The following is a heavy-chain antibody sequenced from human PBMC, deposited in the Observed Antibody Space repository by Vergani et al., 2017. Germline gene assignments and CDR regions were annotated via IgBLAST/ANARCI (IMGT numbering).Heavy chain of an antibody. Sequence: QVQLVQSGAEVKKPGSSVKVSCKASGGTFSSYAISWVRQAPGQGLEWMGGIIPIFGTANYAQKFPSRVTITADKSTSTAYMELSSLRSEDTAVYYCASLASSSSGYYADYWGQGSLVTVSS. CDR1: GGTFSSYA. V-gene: IGHV1-69*06. D-gene: IGHD3-22*01. CDR3: ASLASSSSGYYADY. J-gene: IGHJ4*02. CDR2: IIPIFGTA.